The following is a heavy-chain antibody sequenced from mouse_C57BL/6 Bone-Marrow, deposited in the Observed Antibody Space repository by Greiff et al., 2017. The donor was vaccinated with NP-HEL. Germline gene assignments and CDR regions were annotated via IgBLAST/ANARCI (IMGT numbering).Heavy chain of an antibody. J-gene: IGHJ1*03. CDR1: GFTFSSYG. V-gene: IGHV5-6*01. D-gene: IGHD1-1*01. CDR2: ISSGGSYT. Sequence: EVKLVESGGDLVKPGGSLKLSCAASGFTFSSYGMSWVRQTPDKRLEWVATISSGGSYTYYPDSVKGRFTISRDNAKNTLYLQMSSLKSEDTAMYYCARHGVTTDWYFDVWGTGTTVTVSS. CDR3: ARHGVTTDWYFDV.